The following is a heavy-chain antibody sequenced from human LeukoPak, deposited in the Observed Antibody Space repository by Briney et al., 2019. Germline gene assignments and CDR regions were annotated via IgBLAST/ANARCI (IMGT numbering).Heavy chain of an antibody. CDR2: IIPIFGTA. CDR1: GGTFSSYA. Sequence: GSSVKVSCKASGGTFSSYAISWVRQAPGQRLEWMGRIIPIFGTANYAQKFQGRVTTTTDESTSTAYMELSSLRSEDTAVYYCARDRVEMATPFFDYWGQGTLVTISS. J-gene: IGHJ4*02. V-gene: IGHV1-69*05. D-gene: IGHD5-24*01. CDR3: ARDRVEMATPFFDY.